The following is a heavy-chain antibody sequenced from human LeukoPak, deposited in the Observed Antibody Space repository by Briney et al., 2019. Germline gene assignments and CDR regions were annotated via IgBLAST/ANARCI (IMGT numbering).Heavy chain of an antibody. Sequence: PGGSLRLSCAASGFTFSSYSMNWVRQAPGKGLEWVAVISYDGSNKYYADSVKGRFTISRDNSKNTLYLQMNSLRAEDTAVYYCAKGILAYCGGDCYSDAFDIWGQGTMVTVSS. CDR3: AKGILAYCGGDCYSDAFDI. J-gene: IGHJ3*02. V-gene: IGHV3-30*18. D-gene: IGHD2-21*02. CDR2: ISYDGSNK. CDR1: GFTFSSYS.